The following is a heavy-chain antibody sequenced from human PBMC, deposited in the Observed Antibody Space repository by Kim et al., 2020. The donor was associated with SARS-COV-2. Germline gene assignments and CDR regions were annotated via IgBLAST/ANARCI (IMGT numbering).Heavy chain of an antibody. Sequence: GGSLRLSCAASGFTFSSYSMNWVRQAPGKGLEWVSYISSSSSTIYYADSVKGRFTISRDNAKNSLYLQMNSLRAEDTAVYYCARRSPYFMLLPQPDYYYGMEVWGQGTTVTVSS. CDR1: GFTFSSYS. CDR3: ARRSPYFMLLPQPDYYYGMEV. V-gene: IGHV3-48*04. CDR2: ISSSSSTI. D-gene: IGHD2-15*01. J-gene: IGHJ6*02.